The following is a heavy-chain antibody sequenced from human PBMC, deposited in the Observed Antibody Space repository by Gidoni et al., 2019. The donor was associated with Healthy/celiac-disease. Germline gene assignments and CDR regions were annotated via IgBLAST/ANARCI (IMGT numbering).Heavy chain of an antibody. CDR1: GFTFSSYG. CDR3: ARDREYCTNGVCFKQPYGRDV. D-gene: IGHD2-8*01. V-gene: IGHV3-33*01. J-gene: IGHJ6*02. CDR2: IWYDGRKK. Sequence: QVQLVESGGGVVQPGRSLRICCAASGFTFSSYGMHWVRQAPGKGLELFAVIWYDGRKKYYADSVKGRLTISRDNSKNTLYLQMNSLRAEDTAVYYCARDREYCTNGVCFKQPYGRDVWGQGTTVTVSS.